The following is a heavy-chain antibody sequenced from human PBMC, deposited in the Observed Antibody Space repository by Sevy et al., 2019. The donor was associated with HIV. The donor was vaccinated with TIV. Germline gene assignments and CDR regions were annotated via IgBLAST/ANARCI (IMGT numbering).Heavy chain of an antibody. V-gene: IGHV3-21*01. D-gene: IGHD1-26*01. CDR2: ISGSSNYV. Sequence: GGSLRLSCAASGFTIDTYSMNWVRQAPGKGLEWVSFISGSSNYVYYADSVKGRFTVSRDNAKNSLYLQMNRVRAEDTAVYYCAKRLVSWDGMDVWGQGTTVTVSS. CDR1: GFTIDTYS. J-gene: IGHJ6*02. CDR3: AKRLVSWDGMDV.